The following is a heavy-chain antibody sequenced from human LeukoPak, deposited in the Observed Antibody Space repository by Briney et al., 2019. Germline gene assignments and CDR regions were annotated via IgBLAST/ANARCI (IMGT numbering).Heavy chain of an antibody. D-gene: IGHD2-2*01. CDR2: INPNGGGT. CDR1: GYTFTGYY. V-gene: IGHV1-2*02. CDR3: ARGYCSSTSCYLPDY. Sequence: ASVKVSCKASGYTFTGYYMHWVRQAPGQGLEWMGWINPNGGGTNYAQKLQGRVTMTRDTSISTAYMELSRLRSDDTAVYYCARGYCSSTSCYLPDYWGQGTLVTVSS. J-gene: IGHJ4*02.